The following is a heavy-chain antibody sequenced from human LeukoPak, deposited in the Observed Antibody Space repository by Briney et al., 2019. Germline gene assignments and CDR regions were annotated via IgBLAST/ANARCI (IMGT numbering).Heavy chain of an antibody. D-gene: IGHD3-9*01. J-gene: IGHJ4*02. CDR2: IYYSGST. CDR3: ARDSSILTFDY. V-gene: IGHV4-61*01. CDR1: GGSISSSSYY. Sequence: SETLSLTCTVSGGSISSSSYYWGWIRQPPGKGLEWIGYIYYSGSTNYNPSLKSRVTISVDTSKNQFSLKLSSVTAADTAVYYCARDSSILTFDYWGQGTLVTVSS.